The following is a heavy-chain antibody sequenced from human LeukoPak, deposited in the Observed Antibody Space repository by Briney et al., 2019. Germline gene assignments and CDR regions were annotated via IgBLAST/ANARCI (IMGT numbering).Heavy chain of an antibody. Sequence: GGSLRLSCAASGFTFSRYSMNWVRQAPGKGLEWISYISPSSTSIHYADSVKGRFTISRDNAKSSLYLQMNSLRAEDTAVYYCARGGRVGYCSGGSCYDYYYGMDVWGQGTTVTVSS. CDR1: GFTFSRYS. CDR3: ARGGRVGYCSGGSCYDYYYGMDV. CDR2: ISPSSTSI. J-gene: IGHJ6*02. V-gene: IGHV3-48*04. D-gene: IGHD2-15*01.